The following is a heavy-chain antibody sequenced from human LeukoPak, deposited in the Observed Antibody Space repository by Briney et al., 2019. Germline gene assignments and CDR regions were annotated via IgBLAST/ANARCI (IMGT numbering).Heavy chain of an antibody. CDR1: GGSISSSSYY. Sequence: SETLSLTCTVSGGSISSSSYYWGWIRQPPGKGLEWIGSIYYSGSTYYNPSLKSRVTISVDTSKNQFSLKLSSVTAADTAVYYCARVYSEGDFDYWGQGTLVTVSS. J-gene: IGHJ4*02. CDR3: ARVYSEGDFDY. V-gene: IGHV4-39*07. CDR2: IYYSGST. D-gene: IGHD6-13*01.